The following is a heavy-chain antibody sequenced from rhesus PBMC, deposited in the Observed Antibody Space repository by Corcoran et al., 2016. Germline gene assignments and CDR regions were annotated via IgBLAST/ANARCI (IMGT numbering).Heavy chain of an antibody. Sequence: QVQLQESGPGLVKPSETLSLTCAVSGGSISGYYYWSWIRQPPGKGLEWIGSIHGSGGSNYLNPSLTSRVTLSVDTSKNQFSLKLSSVTAADTAVYYCASVNTVTDGDYWGQGVLVTVSS. V-gene: IGHV4S14*01. D-gene: IGHD4-23*01. J-gene: IGHJ4*01. CDR1: GGSISGYYY. CDR3: ASVNTVTDGDY. CDR2: IHGSGGSN.